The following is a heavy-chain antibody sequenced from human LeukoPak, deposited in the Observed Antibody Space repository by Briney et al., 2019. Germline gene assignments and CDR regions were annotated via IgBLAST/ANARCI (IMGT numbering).Heavy chain of an antibody. CDR1: GFTFSSYA. D-gene: IGHD6-13*01. Sequence: GGSLRLSCAASGFTFSSYAMHWVRQAPGKGLEWVSYISSSSSTIYYADSVKGRFTISRDNAKNSLYLQMNSLRAEDTAVYYCARGFIADAQTYDYWGQGTLVTVSS. J-gene: IGHJ4*02. CDR2: ISSSSSTI. CDR3: ARGFIADAQTYDY. V-gene: IGHV3-48*01.